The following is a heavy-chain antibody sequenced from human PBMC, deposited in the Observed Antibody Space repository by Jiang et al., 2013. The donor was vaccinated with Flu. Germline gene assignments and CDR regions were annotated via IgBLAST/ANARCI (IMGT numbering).Heavy chain of an antibody. CDR2: IYPGDSDT. CDR1: GYSFTSYW. V-gene: IGHV5-51*01. J-gene: IGHJ3*02. D-gene: IGHD1-26*01. Sequence: KGSGYSFTSYWIGWVRQMPGKGLEWMGIIYPGDSDTRYSPSFQGQVTISADKSISTAYLQWSSLKASDTAMYYCARLICWDRWGHYSGSYGCMAFDIWGQGTMATVSS. CDR3: ARLICWDRWGHYSGSYGCMAFDI.